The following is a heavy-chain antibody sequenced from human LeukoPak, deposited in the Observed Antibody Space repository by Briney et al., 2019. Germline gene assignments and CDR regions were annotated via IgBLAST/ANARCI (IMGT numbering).Heavy chain of an antibody. V-gene: IGHV3-66*04. CDR2: LYSGGDT. J-gene: IGHJ4*02. CDR1: GFIVSSTY. D-gene: IGHD2-2*01. Sequence: GGSLRLSCAASGFIVSSTYMSWVRQAPGKGLEWVSVLYSGGDTYYADSVKGRFTISRDNSKNTLYLQMNGLRAEDTAVYYCARRSCSSTRCYVDYWGQGTLVTVSS. CDR3: ARRSCSSTRCYVDY.